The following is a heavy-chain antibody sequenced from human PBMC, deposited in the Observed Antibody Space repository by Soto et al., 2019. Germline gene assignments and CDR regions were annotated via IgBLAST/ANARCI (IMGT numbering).Heavy chain of an antibody. J-gene: IGHJ4*02. D-gene: IGHD3-10*01. CDR3: AKGPYQESNYYGSGRHFDY. CDR1: GFTFSSYA. Sequence: EVQLLESGGGLVQPGGSLRLSCAASGFTFSSYAMSWVRQAPGKGLEWVSAISGSGGSTYYADSVKGRFTISRDNSMNTLYRQINRRRAEDTAVYSCAKGPYQESNYYGSGRHFDYWGQGTLFTVSS. CDR2: ISGSGGST. V-gene: IGHV3-23*01.